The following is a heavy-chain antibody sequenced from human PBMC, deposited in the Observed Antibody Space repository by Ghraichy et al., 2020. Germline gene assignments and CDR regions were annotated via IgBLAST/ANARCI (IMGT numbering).Heavy chain of an antibody. Sequence: GESLNISCEVSGFTFSGNSMVWVRQAPGKGLLWVSYINTDGTFTTYADSVKGRFTISRDNARDTLYLQMSSLRAEDTAVYYCARNYLGLSYWGQGTLVTVSS. CDR1: GFTFSGNS. J-gene: IGHJ4*02. CDR2: INTDGTFT. CDR3: ARNYLGLSY. V-gene: IGHV3-74*01. D-gene: IGHD2/OR15-2a*01.